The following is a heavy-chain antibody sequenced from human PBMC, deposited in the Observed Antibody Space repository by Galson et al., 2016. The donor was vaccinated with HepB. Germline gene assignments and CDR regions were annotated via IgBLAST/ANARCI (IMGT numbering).Heavy chain of an antibody. CDR2: IYYSGNT. J-gene: IGHJ2*01. CDR3: ASLSRSLERQFDY. D-gene: IGHD1-1*01. CDR1: GGSISSYY. Sequence: SETLSLTCTVSGGSISSYYWSWIRQPPGKELEWIGYIYYSGNTSYDPSLKSRVTMSVDTSKNQYSLRLTSVTAADTAVYYCASLSRSLERQFDYWGRGTLVTVSS. V-gene: IGHV4-59*01.